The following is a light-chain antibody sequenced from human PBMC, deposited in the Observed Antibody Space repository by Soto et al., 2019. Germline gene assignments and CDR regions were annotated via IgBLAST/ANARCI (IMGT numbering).Light chain of an antibody. CDR2: DDN. CDR3: QSYDVDNVV. CDR1: SGSIATNY. Sequence: NFMLTQPRSVSESPGKTVTISCTPTSGSIATNYVQWHQQRPGSVPTTVIYDDNQRPSGVPDRFSGSIDRSSNSASLTISGLEIEDEADYYCQSYDVDNVVFGGGTKGPS. V-gene: IGLV6-57*04. J-gene: IGLJ2*01.